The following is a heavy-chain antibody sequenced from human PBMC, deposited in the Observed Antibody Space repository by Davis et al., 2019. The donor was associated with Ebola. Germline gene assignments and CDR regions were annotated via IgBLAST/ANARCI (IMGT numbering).Heavy chain of an antibody. CDR3: TTGDY. V-gene: IGHV3-15*01. CDR2: IKSKPDGGTT. Sequence: GESLKISCAASGFTFSNAWMSWVRPAPGKGLEWVGRIKSKPDGGTTDYAAPVKGRFTISRDDSKNTLYLQMNSLKTEDTAVYYCTTGDYWGQGTLVTVSS. J-gene: IGHJ4*02. CDR1: GFTFSNAW.